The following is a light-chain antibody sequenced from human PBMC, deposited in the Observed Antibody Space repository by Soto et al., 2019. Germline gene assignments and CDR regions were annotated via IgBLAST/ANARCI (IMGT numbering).Light chain of an antibody. CDR2: EGS. CDR3: CSYAGSSTSWV. Sequence: QSALTQPASVSGSPGQSITISCTGTIRDVGSYDLVSWYQRHPGKAPKLMIYEGSKRPSGVSSRFSGSKSGNTASLTISGLQAEDEADYYCCSYAGSSTSWVFGGGTKLTVL. CDR1: IRDVGSYDL. J-gene: IGLJ3*02. V-gene: IGLV2-23*01.